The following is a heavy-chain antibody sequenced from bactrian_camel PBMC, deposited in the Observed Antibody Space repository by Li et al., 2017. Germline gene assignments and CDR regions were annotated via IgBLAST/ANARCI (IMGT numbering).Heavy chain of an antibody. Sequence: HVQLVESGGGSVQAGGSLRLSCDADSGLDRRCLAWFRQAPGKERERVAHIYTDGGSPDYADSVKGRFTISKDNAKNTLTLQMDSLKPEDTAMYYCAADPGPYGGSTPPPADYFGHWGQGTQVTVS. CDR2: IYTDGGSP. J-gene: IGHJ6*01. CDR1: SGLDRRC. CDR3: AADPGPYGGSTPPPADYFGH. V-gene: IGHV3S54*01. D-gene: IGHD6*01.